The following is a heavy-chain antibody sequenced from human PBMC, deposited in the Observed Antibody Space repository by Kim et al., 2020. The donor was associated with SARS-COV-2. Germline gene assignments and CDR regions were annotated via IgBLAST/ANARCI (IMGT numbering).Heavy chain of an antibody. V-gene: IGHV1-24*01. J-gene: IGHJ6*02. CDR3: ATETLMVYGRKHYYYYGMDV. Sequence: ASVKVSCKVSGYTLTELSMHWVRQAPGKGLEWMGGFDPEDGETIYAQKFQGRVTMTEDTSTDTAYIELSSLRSEDTAVYYCATETLMVYGRKHYYYYGMDVWGQGPTVNVSS. CDR1: GYTLTELS. D-gene: IGHD2-8*01. CDR2: FDPEDGET.